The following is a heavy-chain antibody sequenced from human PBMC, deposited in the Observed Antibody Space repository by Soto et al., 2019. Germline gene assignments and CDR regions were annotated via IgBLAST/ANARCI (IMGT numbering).Heavy chain of an antibody. J-gene: IGHJ6*02. V-gene: IGHV1-18*04. CDR1: GYTFTSYG. D-gene: IGHD2-2*02. CDR2: ISAYNGNT. CDR3: ARDRDIVVVPAAISNYYYGMDV. Sequence: ASVKVSCKASGYTFTSYGISWVRQAPGQGLEWMGWISAYNGNTNYAQKLQGRVAMTTDTSTSTAYMELRSLRSDDTAVYYCARDRDIVVVPAAISNYYYGMDVWGQGTTVTVSS.